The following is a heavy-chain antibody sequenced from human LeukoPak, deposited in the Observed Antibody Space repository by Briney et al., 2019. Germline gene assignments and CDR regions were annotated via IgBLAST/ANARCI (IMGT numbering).Heavy chain of an antibody. CDR3: ARDGGYDFWSGYYQDY. Sequence: GGSLRLSCAASGFTFSSYSMNWVCQAPGKGLEWVALISYDANIGSNKYYADSVKGRFTISRDNSKNTLYLQMNSLRAEDTAVYYCARDGGYDFWSGYYQDYWGQGTLVTVSS. J-gene: IGHJ4*02. CDR2: ISYDANIGSNK. CDR1: GFTFSSYS. D-gene: IGHD3-3*01. V-gene: IGHV3-30*03.